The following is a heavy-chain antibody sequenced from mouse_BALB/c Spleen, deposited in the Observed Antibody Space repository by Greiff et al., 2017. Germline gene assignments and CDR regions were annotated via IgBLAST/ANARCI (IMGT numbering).Heavy chain of an antibody. Sequence: VKLMESGAELVRPGTSVKISCKASGYTFTNYWLGWVKQRPGHGLEWIGDIYPGGGYTNYNEKFKGKATLTADTSSSTAYMQLSSLTSEDSAVYFCARGGVYYGSSYLFDYWGQGTTLTVSS. CDR2: IYPGGGYT. V-gene: IGHV1-63*02. D-gene: IGHD1-1*01. J-gene: IGHJ2*01. CDR1: GYTFTNYW. CDR3: ARGGVYYGSSYLFDY.